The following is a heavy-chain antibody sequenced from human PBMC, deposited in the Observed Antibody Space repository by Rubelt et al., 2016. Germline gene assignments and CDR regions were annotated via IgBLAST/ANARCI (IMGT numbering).Heavy chain of an antibody. J-gene: IGHJ6*02. Sequence: QVQLVQSGAEVKKPGASVKVSCKASGYTFTSYYMHWVRQAPGQGLEWMGIINPNGGSTSYAQKFQGRVTMTRDTSTGTVYMEVRSRRSEDTAVFYCARGGDAYVNCYYYGMDVWGRGTTVTVSS. CDR1: GYTFTSYY. V-gene: IGHV1-46*01. CDR2: INPNGGST. CDR3: ARGGDAYVNCYYYGMDV. D-gene: IGHD3-10*02.